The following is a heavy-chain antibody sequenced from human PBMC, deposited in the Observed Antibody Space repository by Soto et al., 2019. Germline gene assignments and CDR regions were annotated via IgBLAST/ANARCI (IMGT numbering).Heavy chain of an antibody. CDR3: ARQPSRCLEMTIGYSYGIDF. CDR2: IYYSGST. Sequence: SETLSLTCTVSGVSISSYDWSWIRQPPGKGLEWIGSIYYSGSTYYNPSLKSRVTISVDTSKNQFSLKLSSVTAADTAVYYCARQPSRCLEMTIGYSYGIDFWGQWTTVTVSS. D-gene: IGHD4-17*01. CDR1: GVSISSYD. J-gene: IGHJ6*02. V-gene: IGHV4-59*05.